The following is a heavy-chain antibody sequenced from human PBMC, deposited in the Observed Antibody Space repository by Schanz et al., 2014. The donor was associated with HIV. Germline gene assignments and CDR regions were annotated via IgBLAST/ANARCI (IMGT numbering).Heavy chain of an antibody. V-gene: IGHV4-31*03. Sequence: QVQLQESGPGLVKPSQTLSLTCTVSGGSITSGGHYWSWIRQHPGKGLEWLGYIFYSGSSYYNPSLKSRVTMSLGTAKEGFSLKLSSVTAADTAVYYCVRGIASTGGDYWHFDLWGRGTLVTV. CDR2: IFYSGSS. CDR3: VRGIASTGGDYWHFDL. D-gene: IGHD6-13*01. J-gene: IGHJ2*01. CDR1: GGSITSGGHY.